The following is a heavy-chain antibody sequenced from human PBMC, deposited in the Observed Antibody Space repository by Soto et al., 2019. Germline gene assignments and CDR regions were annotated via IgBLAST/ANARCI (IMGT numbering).Heavy chain of an antibody. V-gene: IGHV4-34*01. CDR2: INHSGST. J-gene: IGHJ4*02. CDR1: GGSFSGYY. CDR3: ARGSRKYSLYYFDY. D-gene: IGHD5-18*01. Sequence: QVQLQQWGAGLLMPSETLSLTCAVYGGSFSGYYWSWIRQPPGKGLEWIGEINHSGSTNYNPSLKSRVTISVDTSKNQFSLKLSSVTAADTAVYYCARGSRKYSLYYFDYWGQGTLVTVSS.